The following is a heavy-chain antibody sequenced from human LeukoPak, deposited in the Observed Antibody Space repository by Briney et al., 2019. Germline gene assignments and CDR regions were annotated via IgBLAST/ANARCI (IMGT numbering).Heavy chain of an antibody. V-gene: IGHV3-9*01. CDR3: AKGRSGSYSVPFDY. D-gene: IGHD1-26*01. CDR2: ISWNSGSI. CDR1: GFTFDDYA. J-gene: IGHJ4*02. Sequence: GRSLRLSCAASGFTFDDYAMHWVRQAPGKGLEWVSGISWNSGSIGYADSVKGRFTISRDSAKNSLYLQMNSLRAEDTALYYCAKGRSGSYSVPFDYWGQGTLVTVSS.